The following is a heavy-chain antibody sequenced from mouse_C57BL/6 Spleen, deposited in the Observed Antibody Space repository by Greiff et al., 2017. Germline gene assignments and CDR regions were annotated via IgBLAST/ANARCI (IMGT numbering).Heavy chain of an antibody. CDR1: GFTFSSYA. Sequence: EVKLVESGGGLVKPGGSLTLSCAASGFTFSSYAMSWVRQTPEKRLEWVATISDGGSYTYYPDNVQGRFTISRDNAKNHLYLQMSHLKSEDTAMYYCARNVPYYGSSYGGYFEGWGTGTTVTVSS. J-gene: IGHJ1*03. CDR3: ARNVPYYGSSYGGYFEG. V-gene: IGHV5-4*03. D-gene: IGHD1-1*01. CDR2: ISDGGSYT.